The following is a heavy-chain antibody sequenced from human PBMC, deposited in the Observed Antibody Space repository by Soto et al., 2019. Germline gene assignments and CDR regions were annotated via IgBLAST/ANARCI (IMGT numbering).Heavy chain of an antibody. V-gene: IGHV1-2*04. CDR1: GYTFTSYY. J-gene: IGHJ6*02. Sequence: QVQLVQSGAEVKKPGASVKVSCKASGYTFTSYYMHWVRQAPGQGLEWMGWITPNSGGTNYAQKVQGWVTMTRDTAISSAYMELSRLRADDTAVYYCARQIGGGSFNSYYYYYGMHVWGQGTTVTVSS. D-gene: IGHD2-15*01. CDR2: ITPNSGGT. CDR3: ARQIGGGSFNSYYYYYGMHV.